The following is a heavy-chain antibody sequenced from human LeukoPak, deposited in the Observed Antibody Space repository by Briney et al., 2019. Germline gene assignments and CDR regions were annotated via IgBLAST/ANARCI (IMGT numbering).Heavy chain of an antibody. V-gene: IGHV3-7*01. Sequence: GGSLRLSCAASGFTFSSYWMTWVRQAPGKGLEWVANIKEDGSETYYLDSVKGRLTISRDNAKKSLFLQMSSLRAEDTAVYYCARLGSSWYVVDPWGQGTLVTVSS. CDR1: GFTFSSYW. CDR3: ARLGSSWYVVDP. CDR2: IKEDGSET. J-gene: IGHJ5*02. D-gene: IGHD6-13*01.